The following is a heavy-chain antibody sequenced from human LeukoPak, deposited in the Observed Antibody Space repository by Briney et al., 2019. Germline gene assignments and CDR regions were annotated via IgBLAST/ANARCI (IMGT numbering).Heavy chain of an antibody. CDR2: VSYDGTNK. CDR1: GFTFSNYA. J-gene: IGHJ4*02. Sequence: GGSLRLSCAASGFTFSNYAMLWVRQAPGKGLEWVAVVSYDGTNKYYADSVKGRFTISRDNFKNTLYLQMNSLRAEDTAIYYCARDPARTYYYFDCWGQGTLVTVSS. CDR3: ARDPARTYYYFDC. D-gene: IGHD3-16*01. V-gene: IGHV3-30*04.